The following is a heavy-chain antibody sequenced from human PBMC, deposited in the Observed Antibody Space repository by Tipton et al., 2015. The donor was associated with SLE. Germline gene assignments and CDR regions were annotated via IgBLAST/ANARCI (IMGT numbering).Heavy chain of an antibody. CDR2: ISSSSSTI. Sequence: GSLRLSCAASGFTFSSYSMNWVRQAPGKGLEWVSYISSSSSTIYYADSVKGRFTISRDNAKNSLYLQMNSLRAEDTAVYYCARGGDGFYFDYWGQGTLVTVPS. CDR3: ARGGDGFYFDY. J-gene: IGHJ4*02. V-gene: IGHV3-48*01. D-gene: IGHD5-12*01. CDR1: GFTFSSYS.